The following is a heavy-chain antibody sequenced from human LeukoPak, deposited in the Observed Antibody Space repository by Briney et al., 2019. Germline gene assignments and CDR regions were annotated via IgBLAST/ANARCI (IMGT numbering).Heavy chain of an antibody. D-gene: IGHD4-17*01. Sequence: PGGSLRLSCAASGFTFSSYWMHWVRQALGKGLVWVSRINSDGSSTSYADSVKGRFTISRDNAKNTLYLQMNSLRAEDTAVYYCARAGGWTTVTPYYYYMDVWGKGTTVTISS. J-gene: IGHJ6*03. CDR3: ARAGGWTTVTPYYYYMDV. CDR1: GFTFSSYW. CDR2: INSDGSST. V-gene: IGHV3-74*01.